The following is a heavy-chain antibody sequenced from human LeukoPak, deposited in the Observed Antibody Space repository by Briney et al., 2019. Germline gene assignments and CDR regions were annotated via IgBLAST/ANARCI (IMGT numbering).Heavy chain of an antibody. V-gene: IGHV3-64*01. D-gene: IGHD1-26*01. CDR3: GGGGGGGGGLDY. CDR1: GFTFSSYG. Sequence: GGSLRLSCAASGFTFSSYGMVWVRQAPGKGLEYVSGITSNGGTTYYGNSVKGRFTISRDDARNSLSLQMNSLRAEDTAVYYGGGGGGGGGGLDYWGQGTLVTVSS. J-gene: IGHJ4*02. CDR2: ITSNGGTT.